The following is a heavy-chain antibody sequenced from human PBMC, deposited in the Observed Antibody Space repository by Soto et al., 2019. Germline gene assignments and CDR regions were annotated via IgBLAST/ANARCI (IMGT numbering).Heavy chain of an antibody. CDR3: ARDRYCSGGSCYSDY. CDR2: IIPIFGTA. V-gene: IGHV1-69*12. CDR1: GGTFSSYA. J-gene: IGHJ4*02. Sequence: QVQLVQSGAEVKKPGSSVKVSCKASGGTFSSYAISWVRQAPGQGLERMGGIIPIFGTANYAQKFQGRVTITADESTSTAYMELSSLRSEDTAVYYCARDRYCSGGSCYSDYWGQGTLVTVSS. D-gene: IGHD2-15*01.